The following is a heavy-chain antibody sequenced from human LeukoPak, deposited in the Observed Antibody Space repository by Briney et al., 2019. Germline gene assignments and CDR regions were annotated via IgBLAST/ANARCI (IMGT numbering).Heavy chain of an antibody. CDR1: GFTLSSYT. Sequence: PGGSLRLSCVASGFTLSSYTMSWVRQAPGKGLEWVSSISGSSTYTCYADSVKGRFTISRDNAKKSLYLQVNSLRAEDTAVYYCARGLRWETVPDNFQLWGQGTLVTVSS. V-gene: IGHV3-21*01. D-gene: IGHD1-26*01. CDR2: ISGSSTYT. J-gene: IGHJ1*01. CDR3: ARGLRWETVPDNFQL.